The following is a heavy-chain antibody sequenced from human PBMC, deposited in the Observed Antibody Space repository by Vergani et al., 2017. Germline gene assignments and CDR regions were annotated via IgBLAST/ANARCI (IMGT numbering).Heavy chain of an antibody. D-gene: IGHD4-17*01. CDR2: ISSSGSTI. CDR3: ARGSGDYGDYRAFDI. V-gene: IGHV3-48*03. J-gene: IGHJ3*02. CDR1: GFTFSSYE. Sequence: VQLVESGGGVVQPGRSLRLSCAASGFTFSSYEMNWVRQAPGKGLEWVSYISSSGSTIYYADSVKGRFTISRDNSKNTLYLQMNSLRAEDTAVYYCARGSGDYGDYRAFDIWGQGTMVTVSS.